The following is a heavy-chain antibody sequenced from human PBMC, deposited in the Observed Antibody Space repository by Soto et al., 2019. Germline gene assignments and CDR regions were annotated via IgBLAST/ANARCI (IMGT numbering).Heavy chain of an antibody. CDR1: GGSISNFY. CDR2: IYSTGST. V-gene: IGHV4-59*08. CDR3: ARHENQFPLFS. Sequence: PSETLSLTCTVSGGSISNFYWSWIRQPPGKGLECIGYIYSTGSTNYNPSLKSRVTMSVDTSKNQLSLSLSSVTAADTAVYYCARHENQFPLFSGARGPRVPVS. J-gene: IGHJ4*02. D-gene: IGHD2-2*01.